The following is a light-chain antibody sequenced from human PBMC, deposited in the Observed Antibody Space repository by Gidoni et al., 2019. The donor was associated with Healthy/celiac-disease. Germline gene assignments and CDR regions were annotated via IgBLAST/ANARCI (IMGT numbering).Light chain of an antibody. CDR3: CSYAGSSTLV. J-gene: IGLJ2*01. Sequence: QSALTQPASASGAPGQSLTISCTGTSSDVGSYHLVSWYQQHPGKAPKLMLYAGSQRPSGVSNRFSGSKSGNTASLTISGLQAEDEADYYCCSYAGSSTLVFGGGTKLTVL. CDR2: AGS. V-gene: IGLV2-23*01. CDR1: SSDVGSYHL.